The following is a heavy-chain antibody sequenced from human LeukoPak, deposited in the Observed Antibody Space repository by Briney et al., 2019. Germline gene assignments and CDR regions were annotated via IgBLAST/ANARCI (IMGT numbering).Heavy chain of an antibody. V-gene: IGHV3-21*01. CDR1: GFTFSSYS. J-gene: IGHJ4*02. CDR2: ISSSSSYI. Sequence: PGGSLRLSCAASGFTFSSYSMSWVRQAPGKGLEWVSSISSSSSYIYYADSVKGRFTISRDNAKNSLYLQMNSLRAEDTAVYYCARDLTYYDFWSGYRQYYFDYWGQGTLVTVSS. D-gene: IGHD3-3*01. CDR3: ARDLTYYDFWSGYRQYYFDY.